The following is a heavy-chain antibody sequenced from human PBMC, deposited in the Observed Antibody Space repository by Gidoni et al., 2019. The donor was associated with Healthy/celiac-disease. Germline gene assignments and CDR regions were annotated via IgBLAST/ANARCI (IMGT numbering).Heavy chain of an antibody. CDR2: ISSSSSYI. CDR3: ARALTPWDFRSGYDY. V-gene: IGHV3-21*01. J-gene: IGHJ4*02. D-gene: IGHD3-3*01. CDR1: GFTFSSYS. Sequence: EVQLVESGGGLVKPGGSLRLSCAASGFTFSSYSMNWVRQAPGKGLEWVSSISSSSSYIYYADSVKGRFTISRDNAKNSLYLQMNSLRAEDTAVYYCARALTPWDFRSGYDYWGQGTLVTVSS.